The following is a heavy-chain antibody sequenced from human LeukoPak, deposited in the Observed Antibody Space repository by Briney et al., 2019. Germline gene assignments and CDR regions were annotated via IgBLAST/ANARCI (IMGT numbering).Heavy chain of an antibody. CDR1: GYTFTSYY. J-gene: IGHJ3*02. D-gene: IGHD1-7*01. CDR3: AREQNWNYRSIGAFDI. CDR2: INPSGGST. Sequence: ASVKVSCKASGYTFTSYYMHWVRQAPGQGLEWMGIINPSGGSTSYAQKFQGRVTMTRDMSTSTVYMELSSLRSEDTAVYYCAREQNWNYRSIGAFDIWGQGTMVTVSS. V-gene: IGHV1-46*01.